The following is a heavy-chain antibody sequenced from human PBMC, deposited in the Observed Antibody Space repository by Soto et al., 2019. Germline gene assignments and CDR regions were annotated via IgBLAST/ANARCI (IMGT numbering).Heavy chain of an antibody. CDR3: ARNNIAYDFWSGYTY. CDR2: INPNSGGT. V-gene: IGHV1-2*02. D-gene: IGHD3-3*01. Sequence: ASVKVSCKASGYTFTGYYMHWVRQAPGQGLEWMGWINPNSGGTNYAQKFQGRVTMTRDTSISTAYMELSRLRSDDTAVYYCARNNIAYDFWSGYTYWGQGTLVTVSS. J-gene: IGHJ4*02. CDR1: GYTFTGYY.